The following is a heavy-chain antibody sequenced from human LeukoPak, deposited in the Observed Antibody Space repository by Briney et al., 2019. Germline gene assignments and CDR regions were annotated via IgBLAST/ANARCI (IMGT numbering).Heavy chain of an antibody. J-gene: IGHJ4*02. CDR1: GFTLSLAW. Sequence: GGSLRLSCATSGFTLSLAWMHWVRQAPGKGLEWVSRIKYDGSYTNYADSVKGRFTISRDNARNTLSLHMISLRAEDTAVYFCVRDGGAYNFDFWGQGVLVTVSS. CDR3: VRDGGAYNFDF. D-gene: IGHD5-24*01. V-gene: IGHV3-74*01. CDR2: IKYDGSYT.